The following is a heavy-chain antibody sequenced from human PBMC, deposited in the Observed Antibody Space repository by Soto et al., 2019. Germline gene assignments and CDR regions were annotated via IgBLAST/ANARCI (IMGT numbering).Heavy chain of an antibody. V-gene: IGHV2-26*01. CDR1: GFSLSNARMG. D-gene: IGHD6-13*01. CDR3: ARIRGRAAAGIFNGFDP. CDR2: IFSNDEK. Sequence: QVTLKESGPVLVKPTETLTLTCTVSGFSLSNARMGVSGIRQPPVKALEWIAHIFSNDEKAYSTSLKSRLNKSKDTSKSQVVLTMTNMDPVDTATYYCARIRGRAAAGIFNGFDPWGQGTLVTVAS. J-gene: IGHJ5*02.